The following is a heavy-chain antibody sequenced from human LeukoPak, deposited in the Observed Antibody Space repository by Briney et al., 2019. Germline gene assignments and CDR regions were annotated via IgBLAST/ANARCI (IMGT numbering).Heavy chain of an antibody. Sequence: GGTLRLSCAASGFTFSSYGMHWVRQAPGKGLEWVAVIWYDDSNKYYADSVKGRFTISRDNSKNTLYLQMNSLRAEDTAVYYCAKDAAGPEYWGQGTLVTVPT. V-gene: IGHV3-33*06. CDR1: GFTFSSYG. CDR3: AKDAAGPEY. D-gene: IGHD6-13*01. CDR2: IWYDDSNK. J-gene: IGHJ4*02.